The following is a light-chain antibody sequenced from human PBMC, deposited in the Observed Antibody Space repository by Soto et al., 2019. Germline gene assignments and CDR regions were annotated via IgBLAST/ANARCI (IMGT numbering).Light chain of an antibody. CDR3: HQYGSPPPWT. J-gene: IGKJ1*01. CDR1: QSVTSNY. CDR2: DAS. Sequence: EIVLTQSPGTLSLSPGERLTLSCRASQSVTSNYIAWYQQKPGQAPRLVISDASSRATGIPDRFSGSGSGTDFTLTISRLEPEDFAVYYCHQYGSPPPWTFGQGTKVDI. V-gene: IGKV3-20*01.